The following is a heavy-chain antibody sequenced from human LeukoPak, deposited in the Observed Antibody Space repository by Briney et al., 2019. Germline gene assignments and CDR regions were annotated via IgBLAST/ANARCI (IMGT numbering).Heavy chain of an antibody. J-gene: IGHJ4*02. CDR2: IIPIFGTA. CDR1: GGTFSSYA. V-gene: IGHV1-69*13. D-gene: IGHD3-10*01. Sequence: SVKVSCKASGGTFSSYAISWVRQAPGQGLEWMGGIIPIFGTANYAQKFQGRVTITADESTSTAYMELSSLRSEDTAVYYCAREMYYYGSGSYYTAPDYWGQGTLVTVSS. CDR3: AREMYYYGSGSYYTAPDY.